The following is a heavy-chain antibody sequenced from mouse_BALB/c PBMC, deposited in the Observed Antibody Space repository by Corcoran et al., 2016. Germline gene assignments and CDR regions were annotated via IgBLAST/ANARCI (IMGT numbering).Heavy chain of an antibody. CDR1: GYTFTDYG. CDR2: INTYTGEP. J-gene: IGHJ4*01. CDR3: AREPRAMDY. D-gene: IGHD2-10*02. V-gene: IGHV9-3-1*01. Sequence: QIKLMQSGPELKKPGETVKISCKASGYTFTDYGMNWVKQAPGQGLKWMGWINTYTGEPTYADDVKGRFAFSLETSASTAYLQINNLKNEDTATYFCAREPRAMDYWGQGTSVTVSS.